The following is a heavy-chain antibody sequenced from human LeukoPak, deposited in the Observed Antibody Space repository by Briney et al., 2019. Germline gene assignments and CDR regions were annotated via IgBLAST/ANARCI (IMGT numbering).Heavy chain of an antibody. V-gene: IGHV3-30-3*01. CDR2: ISYDGSNK. CDR1: GFTFSSYA. CDR3: AKEQYSGYDSNFDP. J-gene: IGHJ5*02. D-gene: IGHD5-12*01. Sequence: PGGSLRLSCAASGFTFSSYAMHWVRQAPGKGLEWVAVISYDGSNKYYADSVKGRFTISRDNSKNTLYLQMNSLRAEDTAVYYCAKEQYSGYDSNFDPWGQGTLVTVSS.